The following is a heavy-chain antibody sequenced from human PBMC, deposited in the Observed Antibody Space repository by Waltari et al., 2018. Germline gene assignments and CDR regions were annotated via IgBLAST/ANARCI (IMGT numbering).Heavy chain of an antibody. Sequence: EVQLVESGGGLIQPGGSLRLSCAASGFTVSTTYMTWVRQAPGKGREWGSGISRDGTHYADSVKGRFTISRDNSKTTVYLQMNTLRAEDTALYYCARDVTGYYYFDLWGRGTLVTVSS. CDR3: ARDVTGYYYFDL. D-gene: IGHD3-16*01. CDR2: ISRDGT. V-gene: IGHV3-53*01. J-gene: IGHJ2*01. CDR1: GFTVSTTY.